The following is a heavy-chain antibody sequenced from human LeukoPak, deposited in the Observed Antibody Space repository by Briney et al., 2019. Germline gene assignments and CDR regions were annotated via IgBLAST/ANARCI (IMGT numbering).Heavy chain of an antibody. J-gene: IGHJ4*02. CDR2: ISYDGSNK. Sequence: GGSLRLSCAASGFTFSSYAMHWVRQAPGKGLEWVAVISYDGSNKYYADSVKGRFTISRDNSKNTLYLQMNSLRAEDTAVYYCAKGLPINTFGGDNLDYWGQGTLVTVSS. CDR3: AKGLPINTFGGDNLDY. V-gene: IGHV3-30-3*01. D-gene: IGHD3-16*01. CDR1: GFTFSSYA.